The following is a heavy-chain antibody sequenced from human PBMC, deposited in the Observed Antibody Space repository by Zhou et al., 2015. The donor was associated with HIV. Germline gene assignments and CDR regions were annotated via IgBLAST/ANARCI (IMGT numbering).Heavy chain of an antibody. CDR3: AAAYSNYDYYYYGMDV. J-gene: IGHJ6*02. V-gene: IGHV1-58*01. D-gene: IGHD4-11*01. Sequence: QMQLVQSGPEVKKPGTSVNVSCKASGFTFTRSAVQWVRQARGQRLEWIGWIVVGSGDTNYAQNFQERVTITRDMSTSTVYMELTSLRSEDTAVYYCAAAYSNYDYYYYGMDVWGQGTTVTVSS. CDR1: GFTFTRSA. CDR2: IVVGSGDT.